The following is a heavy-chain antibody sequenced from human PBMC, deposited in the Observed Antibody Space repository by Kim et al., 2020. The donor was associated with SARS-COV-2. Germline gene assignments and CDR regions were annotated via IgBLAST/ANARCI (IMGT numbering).Heavy chain of an antibody. D-gene: IGHD3-22*01. CDR2: IYYSGST. CDR1: GGSISSGGYY. J-gene: IGHJ3*02. CDR3: AGAPITMIVVVQAFDI. V-gene: IGHV4-31*03. Sequence: SETLSLTCTVSGGSISSGGYYCSWIRQHPGKGLEWIGYIYYSGSTHYNPSLKSRVTISVDTSKNQFSLQLSSVTAADTAVYYCAGAPITMIVVVQAFDICGQGTMVTFSS.